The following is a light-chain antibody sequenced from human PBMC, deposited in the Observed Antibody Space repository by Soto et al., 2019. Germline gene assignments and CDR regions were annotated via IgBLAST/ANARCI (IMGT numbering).Light chain of an antibody. V-gene: IGKV2-28*01. Sequence: DLVMTQSPLSLPVTPGEPASISCRSSQSLLHSNGYNYLDWYVQKPGQSPQLLIYLVSNRASGVPDRFSGSGSGTDFTLKISRVEAEDVGVYYCMQSLQTRTFGQGTKVEIK. CDR1: QSLLHSNGYNY. CDR2: LVS. J-gene: IGKJ1*01. CDR3: MQSLQTRT.